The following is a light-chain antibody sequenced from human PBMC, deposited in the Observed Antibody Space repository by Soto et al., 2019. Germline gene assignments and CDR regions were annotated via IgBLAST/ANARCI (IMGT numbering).Light chain of an antibody. Sequence: DIQMTQYPSTLSVSVGDRVTITCGASQTISSWLAWYQQKPGKAPKLLIYKASTLKSGVPSRLRGSGSGTELTITISSMQHDDFATYYCQHYNSYPEAFGHGTQVDI. J-gene: IGKJ1*01. CDR2: KAS. V-gene: IGKV1-5*03. CDR1: QTISSW. CDR3: QHYNSYPEA.